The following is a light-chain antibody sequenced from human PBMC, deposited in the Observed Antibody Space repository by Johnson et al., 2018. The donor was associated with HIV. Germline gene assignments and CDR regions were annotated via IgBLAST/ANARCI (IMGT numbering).Light chain of an antibody. CDR1: NSNIGNNY. Sequence: QSVLTQPPSVSAAPGQKVTISCSGNNSNIGNNYVSCYQQLPGTAPQLLIYENHKRPSGIPDRFSGSKSGTSATLGTTGLQPGDEADYYCGTWDSSLSEGVFGTGTKVTVL. J-gene: IGLJ1*01. CDR2: ENH. V-gene: IGLV1-51*02. CDR3: GTWDSSLSEGV.